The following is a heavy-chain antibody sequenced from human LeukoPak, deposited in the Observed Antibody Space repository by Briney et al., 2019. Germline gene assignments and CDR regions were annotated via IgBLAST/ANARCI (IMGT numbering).Heavy chain of an antibody. CDR3: ARESASGSWPDS. CDR1: GYTFTGHY. Sequence: GASVKVSYKASGYTFTGHYMHWVRQAPGQGLEWMGRIKASNGGTDYAQKFQARVTMTRDTSTTTAYMEMTWLRSDDTAVYYCARESASGSWPDSWGQGTLVTVSS. J-gene: IGHJ4*02. CDR2: IKASNGGT. V-gene: IGHV1-2*06. D-gene: IGHD6-13*01.